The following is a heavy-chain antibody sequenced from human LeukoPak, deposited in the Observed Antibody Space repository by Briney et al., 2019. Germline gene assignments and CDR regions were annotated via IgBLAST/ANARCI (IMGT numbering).Heavy chain of an antibody. CDR1: GFTFSSYG. CDR3: TRPQTYYYDSSGYFYMDV. J-gene: IGHJ6*03. CDR2: IRSKANSYAT. V-gene: IGHV3-73*01. Sequence: PGGTLRLSCAASGFTFSSYGMSWVRQASGKGLEWVGRIRSKANSYATAYAASVKGRFTISRDDSKNTAYLQMNSLKTEDTAVYYCTRPQTYYYDSSGYFYMDVWGTGTTVTVSS. D-gene: IGHD3-22*01.